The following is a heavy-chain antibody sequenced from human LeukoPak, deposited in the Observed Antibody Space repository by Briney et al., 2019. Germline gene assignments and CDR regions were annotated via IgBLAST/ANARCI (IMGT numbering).Heavy chain of an antibody. J-gene: IGHJ4*02. CDR2: IGPTGSDR. CDR1: GLTFSTSG. Sequence: GGSLRLSCTASGLTFSTSGFNWVRQAPGKGLEWVASIGPTGSDRYHADSIKGRFTISRDNANTFLYLQMNSPRDEDTAVYYCATETNGRHYDYWGQGTLLTVSS. V-gene: IGHV3-21*06. D-gene: IGHD1-14*01. CDR3: ATETNGRHYDY.